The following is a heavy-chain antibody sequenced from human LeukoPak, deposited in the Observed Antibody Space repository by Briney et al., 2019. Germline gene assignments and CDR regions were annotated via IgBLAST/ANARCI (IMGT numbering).Heavy chain of an antibody. CDR2: DTSSTTST. CDR1: EFSISHYA. J-gene: IGHJ6*03. CDR3: SKAPLGACAGAVCYYLDV. Sequence: GGSLRLSCTASEFSISHYAMSWGRQAPGKGLEWVSADTSSTTSTYYASSVRGRFTISRDNSMNTLYLQMNSLRADDTAVYYCSKAPLGACAGAVCYYLDVRGKGTTVIVSS. D-gene: IGHD2-8*02. V-gene: IGHV3-23*01.